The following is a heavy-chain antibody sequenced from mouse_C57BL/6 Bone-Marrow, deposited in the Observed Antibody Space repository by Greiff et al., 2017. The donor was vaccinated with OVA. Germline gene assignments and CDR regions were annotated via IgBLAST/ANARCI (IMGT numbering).Heavy chain of an antibody. V-gene: IGHV1-26*01. CDR1: GYTFTDYY. CDR2: INPNNGGT. CDR3: ARGAVITTVEDAMDY. Sequence: VQLQQSGPELVKPGASVKISCKASGYTFTDYYMNWVKQSHGKSLEWIGDINPNNGGTRYNQKFKGKATLTVDKSSSTAYMELRSLTSDDSAVDYCARGAVITTVEDAMDYWGQGTSVTVSS. D-gene: IGHD1-1*01. J-gene: IGHJ4*01.